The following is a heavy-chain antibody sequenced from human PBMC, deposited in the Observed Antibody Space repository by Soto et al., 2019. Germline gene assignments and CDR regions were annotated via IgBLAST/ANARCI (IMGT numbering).Heavy chain of an antibody. Sequence: SETLSLTCTVSGGSIRDNFWTWIRRPPGKRLEWIGYIYYSGRTNYDRSLKCRVSISVDTSKSHFSLQLRSVTAADTAVYYCARVGGGDFGGSGGFDYWGQGTLVTVSS. V-gene: IGHV4-59*01. CDR2: IYYSGRT. CDR1: GGSIRDNF. J-gene: IGHJ4*02. D-gene: IGHD2-21*02. CDR3: ARVGGGDFGGSGGFDY.